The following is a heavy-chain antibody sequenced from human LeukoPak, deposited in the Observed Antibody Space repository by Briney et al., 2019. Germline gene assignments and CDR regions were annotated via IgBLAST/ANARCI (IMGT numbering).Heavy chain of an antibody. D-gene: IGHD3-10*01. Sequence: GGSLRLSCAGSGFTFNNYGIHWVRQAPGKGLEWVAFIRYDGSNKYYADSVKGRFTISRDNSKNTLYLQMNSVRVEDTAVYYCAKDYSKTSYYGSGTYYRPNWFDPWGQGTLVTVSS. J-gene: IGHJ5*02. CDR3: AKDYSKTSYYGSGTYYRPNWFDP. CDR2: IRYDGSNK. V-gene: IGHV3-30*02. CDR1: GFTFNNYG.